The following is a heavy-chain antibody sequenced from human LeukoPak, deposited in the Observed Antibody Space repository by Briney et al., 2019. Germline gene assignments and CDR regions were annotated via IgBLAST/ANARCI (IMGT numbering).Heavy chain of an antibody. CDR1: GFTFSSYG. D-gene: IGHD3-10*01. Sequence: QPGGSLRLSCAASGFTFSSYGMHWVRQAPGKGLEWVAFIRYDGSNKYYADSVKGRFTISRDNSKNTLYLQMNSLRAEDTAVYYCARDRAAVFDYYGSGSYNYWGQGTLVTVSS. V-gene: IGHV3-30*02. CDR2: IRYDGSNK. J-gene: IGHJ4*02. CDR3: ARDRAAVFDYYGSGSYNY.